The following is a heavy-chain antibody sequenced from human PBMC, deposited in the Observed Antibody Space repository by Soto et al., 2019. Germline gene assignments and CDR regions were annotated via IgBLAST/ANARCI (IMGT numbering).Heavy chain of an antibody. CDR2: VHGGGST. CDR1: GFTVSNNH. CDR3: AGRLTTAASLDY. J-gene: IGHJ4*02. Sequence: VQLVESGGGLIQPGGSLRLSCAASGFTVSNNHMTWVRQAAGKGLELVSFVHGGGSTSYADSVKGRFTISRDNSKNTLYLQMDSLRAEETAIYYCAGRLTTAASLDYWGRGTLVTVSS. D-gene: IGHD3-16*01. V-gene: IGHV3-53*01.